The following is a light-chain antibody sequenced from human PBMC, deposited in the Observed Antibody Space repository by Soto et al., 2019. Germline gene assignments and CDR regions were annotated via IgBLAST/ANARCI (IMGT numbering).Light chain of an antibody. CDR2: DAY. V-gene: IGKV1-33*01. CDR3: QKSDHLPL. Sequence: DIQMTQSPSSVSASVGDRVTMTFQASHDIGNSLNWYQDKPGQAPKLVIYDAYNLETGVPSTFSGNGYGTDFTFTISSLRPEDIATYYCQKSDHLPLFGPGTKVDIK. CDR1: HDIGNS. J-gene: IGKJ3*01.